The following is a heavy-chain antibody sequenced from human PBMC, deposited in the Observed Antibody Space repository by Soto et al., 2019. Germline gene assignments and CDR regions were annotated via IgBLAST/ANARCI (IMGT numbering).Heavy chain of an antibody. CDR2: INPNSGGT. J-gene: IGHJ3*02. Sequence: ASVKVSCKACGYTFTGYYMHWVRQAPGQGLEWMGWINPNSGGTNYAQKFQGRVTMTRDTTISTAYMELSRLRSDDTAVYYCAAVIEFNGAFDIWGQGTMVTVSS. CDR3: AAVIEFNGAFDI. CDR1: GYTFTGYY. V-gene: IGHV1-2*02. D-gene: IGHD3-10*01.